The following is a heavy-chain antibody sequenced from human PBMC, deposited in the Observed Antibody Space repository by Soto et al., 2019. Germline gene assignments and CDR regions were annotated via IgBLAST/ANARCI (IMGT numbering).Heavy chain of an antibody. D-gene: IGHD5-12*01. Sequence: QVQLVESGGGVVQPGRSLRLSCAASGFTFSSYGMHWVRQAPGKGLEWVAVIWYDGSNKYYADSVKGRFTISRDNSKNTLYLQMNSLIAEDTAVYYCARGYSGYDYDYYYYMDVWGKGTTVTVSS. CDR3: ARGYSGYDYDYYYYMDV. CDR2: IWYDGSNK. V-gene: IGHV3-33*01. CDR1: GFTFSSYG. J-gene: IGHJ6*03.